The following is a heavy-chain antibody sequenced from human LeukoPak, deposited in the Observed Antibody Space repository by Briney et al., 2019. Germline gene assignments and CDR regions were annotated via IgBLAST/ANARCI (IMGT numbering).Heavy chain of an antibody. Sequence: PSETLSLTCTVSGGSISSSSYYWGWIRQPPGKGLEWIGSIYYSGSTYYNPSLKSRVTISVDTSKNQFSLKLSSVTAADTAVYYCGKSPILGWFPFDYWGQGTLVTVSS. CDR3: GKSPILGWFPFDY. D-gene: IGHD3-3*01. CDR2: IYYSGST. V-gene: IGHV4-39*01. CDR1: GGSISSSSYY. J-gene: IGHJ4*02.